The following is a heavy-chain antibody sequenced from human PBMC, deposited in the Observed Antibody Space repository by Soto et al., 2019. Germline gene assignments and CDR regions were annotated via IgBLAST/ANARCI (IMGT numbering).Heavy chain of an antibody. D-gene: IGHD2-8*01. CDR2: ISSSGSTI. J-gene: IGHJ2*01. Sequence: EVQLVESGGGLVQPGGSLRLSCAASGFTFSSYEMNWVRQAPGKGLEWVSYISSSGSTIYYADSVKGRFTISRDNAKNSLYLQMNSLRAEDTAVYYCARDTLPYCTNGVCSYWYFDLWGRGTLVTVSS. CDR3: ARDTLPYCTNGVCSYWYFDL. V-gene: IGHV3-48*03. CDR1: GFTFSSYE.